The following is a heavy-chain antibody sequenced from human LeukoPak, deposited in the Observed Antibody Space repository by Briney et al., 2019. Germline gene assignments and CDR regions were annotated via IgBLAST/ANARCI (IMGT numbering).Heavy chain of an antibody. CDR3: GRGRGYSRNWFDP. CDR1: GGSISSYY. V-gene: IGHV4-59*01. D-gene: IGHD5-18*01. Sequence: SETLSLTCTVSGGSISSYYWSWIRQPPGKGLEWIGYIYYSGSTNYNPSLKSRVTISVDTSKNQFSLKLSSVTAADTAVYYCGRGRGYSRNWFDPWGQGTLVTVSS. CDR2: IYYSGST. J-gene: IGHJ5*02.